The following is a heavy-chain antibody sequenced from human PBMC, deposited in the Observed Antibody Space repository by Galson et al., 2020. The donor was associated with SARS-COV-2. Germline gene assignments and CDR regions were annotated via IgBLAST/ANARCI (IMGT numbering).Heavy chain of an antibody. V-gene: IGHV5-51*01. J-gene: IGHJ6*02. D-gene: IGHD1-26*01. CDR2: TYPGDSDT. Sequence: GESLKISCKASGYSFTNYWIAWVRQMPGKGLELMGITYPGDSDTRYRPSFQGQVTISADKSISTAYLQWSSLKASDTAMYYCARGDAAWGRYGMDVWGQGPTVIVS. CDR1: GYSFTNYW. CDR3: ARGDAAWGRYGMDV.